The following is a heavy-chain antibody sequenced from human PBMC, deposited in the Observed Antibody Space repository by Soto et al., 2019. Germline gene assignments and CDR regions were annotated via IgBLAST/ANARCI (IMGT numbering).Heavy chain of an antibody. CDR2: IIPIFGTA. J-gene: IGHJ4*02. D-gene: IGHD3-22*01. Sequence: ASVKVSCKASGGTFSSYAISWVRQAPGQGLEWMGGIIPIFGTANYAQKFQGRVTITADESTSTAYMELSSLRSEDTAVYYCAIYYYDSSGYPEIFDYWGQGTLVTVSS. CDR1: GGTFSSYA. V-gene: IGHV1-69*13. CDR3: AIYYYDSSGYPEIFDY.